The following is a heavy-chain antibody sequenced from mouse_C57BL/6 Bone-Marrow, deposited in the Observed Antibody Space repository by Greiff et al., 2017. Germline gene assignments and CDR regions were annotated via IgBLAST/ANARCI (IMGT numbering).Heavy chain of an antibody. J-gene: IGHJ1*03. CDR2: FYPGSGII. CDR3: AKDEEVLGTGTSWYFDV. Sequence: QVQLQQSGAELVKPGASVKLSCKASGYTFTEYSIHWVKQRSGQGLEWIGWFYPGSGIIKYNEKFTDKATLTADTSSGTVYMELSSLTSEDSAGYFCAKDEEVLGTGTSWYFDVWGKGTTVTVSS. D-gene: IGHD4-1*01. CDR1: GYTFTEYS. V-gene: IGHV1-62-2*01.